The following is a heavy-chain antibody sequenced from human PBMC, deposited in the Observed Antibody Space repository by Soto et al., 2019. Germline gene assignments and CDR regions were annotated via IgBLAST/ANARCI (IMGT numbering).Heavy chain of an antibody. CDR2: LSGSGGST. D-gene: IGHD1-1*01. CDR3: ASGASGTTTPDFDY. V-gene: IGHV3-23*01. J-gene: IGHJ4*02. CDR1: GFTFGNYG. Sequence: GGSLRLSCAASGFTFGNYGMSWVRQAPGKGLEWVSGLSGSGGSTYYAESVKGRFTISRDNSKNTLYLHMNSLRVEDTAVYYCASGASGTTTPDFDYWGQGTLVTVSS.